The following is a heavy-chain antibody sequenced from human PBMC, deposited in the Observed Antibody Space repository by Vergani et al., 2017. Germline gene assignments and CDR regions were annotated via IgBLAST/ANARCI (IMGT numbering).Heavy chain of an antibody. CDR2: ITYDGTQK. D-gene: IGHD1-1*01. Sequence: QVHLVESGGGVVQPGRSLRLSCVVSGFTSSYYGMHWVRQAPGKGLEWVAVITYDGTQKYYADSVKGRFTISRDNSKRTLYLQMNSLRTDDTAVYYCATKSCGTPGCQIGYFREWGQGTLVTVSS. CDR1: GFTSSYYG. V-gene: IGHV3-30*03. CDR3: ATKSCGTPGCQIGYFRE. J-gene: IGHJ1*01.